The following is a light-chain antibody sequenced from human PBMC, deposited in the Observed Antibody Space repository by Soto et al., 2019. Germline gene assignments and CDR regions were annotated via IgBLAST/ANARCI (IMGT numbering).Light chain of an antibody. V-gene: IGKV1-5*03. CDR3: QQYNSYPWT. Sequence: IPMTPSPSTLSAPVGDRVTFTCRASQSLNTWLAWYQQKPGKAPKLLIYKASTLEVGVPSRFSGSGSGTEFTLTISTLQTSDFATYYCQQYNSYPWTFGQGTKVDIK. CDR2: KAS. CDR1: QSLNTW. J-gene: IGKJ1*01.